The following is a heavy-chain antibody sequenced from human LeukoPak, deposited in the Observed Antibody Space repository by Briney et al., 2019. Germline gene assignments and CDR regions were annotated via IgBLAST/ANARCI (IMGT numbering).Heavy chain of an antibody. Sequence: GGSLRLSCAASGFTATSNYMSWVRQAPGKGLEWVSVIYSGGTTYCADSVKGRFTTSRDNSKNTLYLQMNSLRAEDTAVYYCAKKLRWDCSSTNCPKGDCFDPWGQGTLVTVSS. V-gene: IGHV3-53*01. CDR2: IYSGGTT. CDR1: GFTATSNY. CDR3: AKKLRWDCSSTNCPKGDCFDP. D-gene: IGHD2-2*01. J-gene: IGHJ5*02.